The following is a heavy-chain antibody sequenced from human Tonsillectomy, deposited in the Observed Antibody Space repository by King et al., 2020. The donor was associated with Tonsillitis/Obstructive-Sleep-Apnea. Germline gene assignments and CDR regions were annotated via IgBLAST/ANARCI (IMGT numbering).Heavy chain of an antibody. CDR1: GFTFSDYY. J-gene: IGHJ4*02. CDR2: ISNSSSYP. Sequence: VQLVESGGGLVKPGGSLRLSCAASGFTFSDYYMSWIRQAPGKGLEWISYISNSSSYPNYADPVKGRFTISRDNAKNSLYLQMNSLRAEDTAVYYCATVRGHWNDGGYWGQGTLVTVSS. V-gene: IGHV3-11*05. D-gene: IGHD1-1*01. CDR3: ATVRGHWNDGGY.